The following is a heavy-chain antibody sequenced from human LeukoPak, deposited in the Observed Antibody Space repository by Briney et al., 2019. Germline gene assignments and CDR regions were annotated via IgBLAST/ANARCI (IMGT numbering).Heavy chain of an antibody. D-gene: IGHD1-20*01. CDR3: ATLTGNPDY. Sequence: GGSLRLSCAASGFTFSSYAMSWVRQAPGKGLEWVSAISGGAVSTYYADSVKGRFTISRDNSKNTLYLQMSSLRAEDTAIYYCATLTGNPDYWGQGTLVTVSS. CDR1: GFTFSSYA. J-gene: IGHJ4*02. CDR2: ISGGAVST. V-gene: IGHV3-23*01.